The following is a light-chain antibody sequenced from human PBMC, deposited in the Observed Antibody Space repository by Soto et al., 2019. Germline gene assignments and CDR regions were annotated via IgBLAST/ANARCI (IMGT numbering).Light chain of an antibody. CDR1: SSDVGGYNY. Sequence: QSALTQPASVSGSPGQSITISCTGTSSDVGGYNYVSWYQQHPGKAPKLMIYDVSNRPSGVSNRFSGSKSGNTASLTISGLQAEDEADYYCSSYTSSIPYVFGTGTKLTDL. CDR2: DVS. CDR3: SSYTSSIPYV. V-gene: IGLV2-14*01. J-gene: IGLJ1*01.